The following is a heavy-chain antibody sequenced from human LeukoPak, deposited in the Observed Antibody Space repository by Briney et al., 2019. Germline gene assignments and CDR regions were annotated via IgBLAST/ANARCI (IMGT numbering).Heavy chain of an antibody. J-gene: IGHJ4*02. V-gene: IGHV1-2*02. CDR2: INPNSGGT. Sequence: ASVKVSCKASGYTFTGYYMHWVRQAPGQGLEWMGWINPNSGGTNYAQKFQGRVTMTRDTSISTAYMELSRLRSDDTAVYYCASTGFGCTNGVCYREDWGQGTLVTVSS. CDR3: ASTGFGCTNGVCYRED. D-gene: IGHD2-8*01. CDR1: GYTFTGYY.